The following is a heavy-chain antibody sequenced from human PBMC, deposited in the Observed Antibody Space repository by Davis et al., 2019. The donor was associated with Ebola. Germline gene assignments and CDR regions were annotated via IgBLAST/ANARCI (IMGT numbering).Heavy chain of an antibody. D-gene: IGHD3-10*01. Sequence: SETLSLTCAVYGGSFSGYYWNWIRQPPGKGLEWIGEINHSGSTNYNPSLKSRVTISVNTSKNQFSLKLSSVTAADTAVYYCARADYITMVRGVISGLDVWGQGTTVTVSS. V-gene: IGHV4-34*01. CDR1: GGSFSGYY. CDR2: INHSGST. CDR3: ARADYITMVRGVISGLDV. J-gene: IGHJ6*02.